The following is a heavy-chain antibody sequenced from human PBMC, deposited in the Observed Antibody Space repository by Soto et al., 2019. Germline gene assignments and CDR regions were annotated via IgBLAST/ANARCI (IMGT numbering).Heavy chain of an antibody. Sequence: GASVKVSCKASGYTFTGCYMHWVRQAPGQGLEWMGWINPNSGGTNYAQKFQGWVTMTRDTSISTAYMELSRLRSDDTAVYYCARDGGDVPGPMDVWAQGTTVTVSS. D-gene: IGHD3-16*01. CDR1: GYTFTGCY. J-gene: IGHJ6*02. CDR2: INPNSGGT. CDR3: ARDGGDVPGPMDV. V-gene: IGHV1-2*04.